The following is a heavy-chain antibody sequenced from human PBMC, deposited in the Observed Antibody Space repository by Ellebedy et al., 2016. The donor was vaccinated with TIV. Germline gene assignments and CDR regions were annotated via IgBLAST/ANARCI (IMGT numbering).Heavy chain of an antibody. CDR2: MHYTGST. J-gene: IGHJ4*02. CDR1: GGSISGYY. CDR3: ARSTYGLVGATFDY. V-gene: IGHV4-59*01. Sequence: SETLSLXXTVSGGSISGYYWNWIRQPPGKGLEWIGYMHYTGSTNYNPSLQSRVTISIDTSKNQFSLNVNSVTAADTAAYFCARSTYGLVGATFDYWGQGTLVTVSS. D-gene: IGHD1-26*01.